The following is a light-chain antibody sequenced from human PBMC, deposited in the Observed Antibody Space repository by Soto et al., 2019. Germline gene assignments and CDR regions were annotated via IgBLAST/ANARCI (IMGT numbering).Light chain of an antibody. V-gene: IGKV1-5*01. CDR3: KQFHTYYT. J-gene: IGKJ2*01. CDR2: DAS. Sequence: DIQMTQSPSTLSASVGDRVTITCRASQNINAWLAWYQQKPGKAPKLLISDASNLESGVSSRFSGSGYGTEFTLTVSSLQPDDFATYYCKQFHTYYTFGQGTKLEIK. CDR1: QNINAW.